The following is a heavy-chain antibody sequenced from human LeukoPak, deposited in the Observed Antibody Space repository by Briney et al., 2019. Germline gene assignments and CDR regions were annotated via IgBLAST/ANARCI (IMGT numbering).Heavy chain of an antibody. CDR3: TPFTAGY. CDR1: GFTFSTFA. V-gene: IGHV3-23*01. Sequence: PGGSLRLSCTVSGFTFSTFAMSWVRQAPGKGLEWVSTITGGSGAKYYADSVKGRFTISRDNSKDTLYLQMNSLKTEDTAVYYCTPFTAGYWGQGTLVTVSS. D-gene: IGHD3-16*01. J-gene: IGHJ4*02. CDR2: ITGGSGAK.